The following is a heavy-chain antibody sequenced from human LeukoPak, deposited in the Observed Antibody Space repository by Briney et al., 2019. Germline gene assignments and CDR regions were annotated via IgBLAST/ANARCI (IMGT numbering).Heavy chain of an antibody. V-gene: IGHV1-8*03. D-gene: IGHD6-13*01. Sequence: ASVKVSCKASGYTFTSYDINWVRQATGQGLEWMGWMNPNSGNTGYAQKVQGRVTITRNPSISTAYMELSSLRSEDTAVYYCARVFDSSSWYGTSRAFDIWGQGTMVTVSS. J-gene: IGHJ3*02. CDR3: ARVFDSSSWYGTSRAFDI. CDR2: MNPNSGNT. CDR1: GYTFTSYD.